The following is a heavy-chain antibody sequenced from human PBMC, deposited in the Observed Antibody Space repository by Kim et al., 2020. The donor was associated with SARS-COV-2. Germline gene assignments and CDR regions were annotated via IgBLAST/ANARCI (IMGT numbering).Heavy chain of an antibody. CDR1: GFTFSNAW. J-gene: IGHJ6*02. Sequence: GGSLRLSCAASGFTFSNAWMSWVRQAPGKGLEWVGRIKSKTDGGTTDYAAPVKGRFTISRDDSKNTLYLQMNSLKTEDTAVYYCTTPIVVVMTVMDVWGQGTTVTVSS. D-gene: IGHD3-22*01. CDR2: IKSKTDGGTT. CDR3: TTPIVVVMTVMDV. V-gene: IGHV3-15*01.